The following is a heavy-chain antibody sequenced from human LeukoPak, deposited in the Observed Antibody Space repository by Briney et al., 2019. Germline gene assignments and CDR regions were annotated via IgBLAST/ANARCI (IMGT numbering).Heavy chain of an antibody. V-gene: IGHV3-48*03. D-gene: IGHD2-15*01. CDR3: AGRYCRGGSCLTNYYGMDV. CDR1: GFTLSEYE. CDR2: ISGFGTTI. J-gene: IGHJ6*02. Sequence: GGSLRLSYVDSGFTLSEYEMNWVRQAPGKGLEWVSYISGFGTTIYYADSVKGRFTISRDNAKSSVYLQMNSLRGDDTAIYFCAGRYCRGGSCLTNYYGMDVWGQGTTVIVSS.